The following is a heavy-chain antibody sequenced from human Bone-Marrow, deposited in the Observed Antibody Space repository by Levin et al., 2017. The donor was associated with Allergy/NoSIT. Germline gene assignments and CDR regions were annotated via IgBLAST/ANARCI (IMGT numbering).Heavy chain of an antibody. V-gene: IGHV3-53*01. CDR2: IFSDGTT. J-gene: IGHJ4*02. Sequence: GESLKISCAVSGLIVSDRYMAWVRQAPGKGLEWVSLIFSDGTTYYAASVKGRFTISRDNSKNTLFLQMTSLSAEDTAVYYCARDGSGYGELDFWGQGTLVTVSS. D-gene: IGHD5-12*01. CDR1: GLIVSDRY. CDR3: ARDGSGYGELDF.